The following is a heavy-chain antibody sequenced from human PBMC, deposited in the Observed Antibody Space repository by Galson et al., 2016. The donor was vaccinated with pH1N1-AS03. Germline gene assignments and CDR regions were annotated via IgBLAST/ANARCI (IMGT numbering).Heavy chain of an antibody. CDR3: ARHDYGDYVGWFDP. D-gene: IGHD4-17*01. CDR1: GGSISSHS. V-gene: IGHV4-59*11. Sequence: TLSLTCTVSGGSISSHSWNWIRQPPGKGLEWIGYINYSGSTNYNTSLKSPVTISVDTSKNLFSLKLSSVTAADTAVYYCARHDYGDYVGWFDPWGQGTLVTVSS. CDR2: INYSGST. J-gene: IGHJ5*02.